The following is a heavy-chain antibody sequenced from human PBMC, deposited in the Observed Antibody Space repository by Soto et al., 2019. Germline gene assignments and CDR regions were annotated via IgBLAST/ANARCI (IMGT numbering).Heavy chain of an antibody. D-gene: IGHD3-9*01. J-gene: IGHJ4*02. V-gene: IGHV1-3*01. Sequence: ASVKVSCKASGYTFTSYAMHWVRQAPGQRLEWMGWINVGNGNTEYSQKFQGRVTITRDTSASTVYMELSSLRYEDTAVYYCARVNGASYYDILTGYYDPTYDHWGQGTLVTVSS. CDR1: GYTFTSYA. CDR3: ARVNGASYYDILTGYYDPTYDH. CDR2: INVGNGNT.